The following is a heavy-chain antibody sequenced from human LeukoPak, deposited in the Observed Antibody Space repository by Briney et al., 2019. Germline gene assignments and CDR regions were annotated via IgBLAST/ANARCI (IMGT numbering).Heavy chain of an antibody. CDR1: GFTFSSYS. J-gene: IGHJ4*02. Sequence: GNSLRLSCAASGFTFSSYSMNWVRQAPGKGLEWVSSISSSSSYIYYADSVKGRFTISRDNAKNSLYLQMNSLRAEDTAVYYCARGITMIVQETGFDYWGQGTLVTVSS. CDR3: ARGITMIVQETGFDY. CDR2: ISSSSSYI. V-gene: IGHV3-21*01. D-gene: IGHD3-22*01.